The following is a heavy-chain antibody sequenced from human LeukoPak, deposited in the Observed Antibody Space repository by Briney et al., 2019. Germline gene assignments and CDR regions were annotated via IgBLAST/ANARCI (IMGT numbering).Heavy chain of an antibody. CDR1: GYTFTSYA. CDR3: ARGRVGNIMVRGVILDY. J-gene: IGHJ4*02. D-gene: IGHD3-10*01. V-gene: IGHV7-4-1*02. CDR2: INTNTGNP. Sequence: ASVKVSCKASGYTFTSYAMNWLRQAPGQGLEWMGWINTNTGNPTYAQGFTGRFVFSLDTSVSTAYLQISSLKAEDTAVYYCARGRVGNIMVRGVILDYWGQGTLVTVSS.